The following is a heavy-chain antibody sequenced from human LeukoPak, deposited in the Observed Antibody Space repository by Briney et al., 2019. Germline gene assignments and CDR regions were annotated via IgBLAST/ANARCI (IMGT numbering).Heavy chain of an antibody. J-gene: IGHJ6*03. CDR3: ARATRGSLGYYYYYMDV. CDR2: INPSGGST. CDR1: GYTFTSYY. D-gene: IGHD5-12*01. Sequence: ASVKVSCKASGYTFTSYYMHWVRQAPGQGLEWMGIINPSGGSTSYAQKFQGRVTMTRDTSTSTVYMELSSLRSEDTAVYYCARATRGSLGYYYYYMDVWGKGTTVTISS. V-gene: IGHV1-46*01.